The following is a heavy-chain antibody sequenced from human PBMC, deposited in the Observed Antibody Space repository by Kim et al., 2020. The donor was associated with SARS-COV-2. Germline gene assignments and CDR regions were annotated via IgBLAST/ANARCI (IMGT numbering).Heavy chain of an antibody. V-gene: IGHV3-7*03. J-gene: IGHJ4*02. CDR3: ARVHSGPEI. D-gene: IGHD1-1*01. Sequence: GGSLRLSCAASGFIFSSYWMTWVRQAPGKGLEWVASIKQDGSEKYYVDSVKGRSTIFRDNAKNSLYLQMNTLRAEDTAVYFCARVHSGPEIWGQGTLVT. CDR1: GFIFSSYW. CDR2: IKQDGSEK.